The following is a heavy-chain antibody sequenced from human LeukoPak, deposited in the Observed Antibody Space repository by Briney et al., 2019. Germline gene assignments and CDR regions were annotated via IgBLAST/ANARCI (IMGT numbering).Heavy chain of an antibody. V-gene: IGHV5-51*01. CDR2: IYPGDSDT. CDR1: GDSFTSYW. Sequence: GESLKISCKGSGDSFTSYWIGWVRQMPGKGLEWMGIIYPGDSDTRYSPSFQGQVTISADKSISTAYLQWSSLKASDTAMYYCARQGWELLKGGAFDIWGQGTMVTVSS. D-gene: IGHD1-26*01. CDR3: ARQGWELLKGGAFDI. J-gene: IGHJ3*02.